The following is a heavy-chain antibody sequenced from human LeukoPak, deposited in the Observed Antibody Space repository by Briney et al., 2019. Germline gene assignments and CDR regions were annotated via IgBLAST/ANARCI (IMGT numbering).Heavy chain of an antibody. Sequence: GGSLRLSCAASGFTFSSYSMNWVRQAPGKGLEWVSSISSSSSYIYYADSVKGRFTISRDNAKNSLYLQMNSLRAEDTAVYYCARVGLEWELLQNYFDYWGQGTLVTVS. CDR1: GFTFSSYS. CDR2: ISSSSSYI. CDR3: ARVGLEWELLQNYFDY. V-gene: IGHV3-21*01. D-gene: IGHD1-26*01. J-gene: IGHJ4*02.